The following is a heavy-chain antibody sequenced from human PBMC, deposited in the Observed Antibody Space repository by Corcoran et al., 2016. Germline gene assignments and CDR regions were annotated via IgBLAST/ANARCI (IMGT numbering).Heavy chain of an antibody. Sequence: QVQLQQWGAGLLKPSETLSLTCAVYGGSFSGYYWSWIRQPPGKGLEWIGEINHSGSTNYNPSLKSRVTISVDTSKNQFSLKLSSVTAADTAVYYCARGWPLRNWFDPWGQGTLVTVSS. CDR3: ARGWPLRNWFDP. CDR1: GGSFSGYY. CDR2: INHSGST. V-gene: IGHV4-34*01. J-gene: IGHJ5*02.